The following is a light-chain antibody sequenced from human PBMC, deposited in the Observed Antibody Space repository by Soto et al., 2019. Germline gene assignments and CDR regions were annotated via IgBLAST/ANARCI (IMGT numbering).Light chain of an antibody. Sequence: QSALTQPASVSGSPGQSITIFCTGTSSDVGGYNYVSWYQQHPGSAPKLMIYDVSSRPPGVSNRFSGSTSGNTASLTISGLQAEDEADYYCSSYTSSFKLAVFGSGTKVTVL. CDR2: DVS. CDR1: SSDVGGYNY. J-gene: IGLJ1*01. V-gene: IGLV2-14*03. CDR3: SSYTSSFKLAV.